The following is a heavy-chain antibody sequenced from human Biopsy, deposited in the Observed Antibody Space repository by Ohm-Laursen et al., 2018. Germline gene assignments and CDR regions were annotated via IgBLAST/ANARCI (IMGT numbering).Heavy chain of an antibody. J-gene: IGHJ1*01. V-gene: IGHV1-69*06. Sequence: SSVKVSCKAPEGTFSNYGVNWVRQAPGQGLEWLGGNIPILGTGNYAQKFQDRVTVAANTSTSTATMELRSLRSDNTAVYYCATKLTGYFHHWGQGTLVIVSS. CDR3: ATKLTGYFHH. D-gene: IGHD3-9*01. CDR2: NIPILGTG. CDR1: EGTFSNYG.